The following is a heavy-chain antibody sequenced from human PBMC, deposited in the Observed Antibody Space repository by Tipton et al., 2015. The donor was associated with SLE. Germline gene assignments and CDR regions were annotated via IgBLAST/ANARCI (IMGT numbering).Heavy chain of an antibody. J-gene: IGHJ2*01. CDR1: GFTFSSYA. D-gene: IGHD1-26*01. CDR3: ARDRGPFGL. V-gene: IGHV3-30*04. Sequence: SLRLSCAASGFTFSSYAMHWVRQAPGKGLEWVAVISYDGSNKYYADSVKGRFTISRDNSKNTLYLQMNSLRAEDTAVYYCARDRGPFGLWGRGTLVTVSS. CDR2: ISYDGSNK.